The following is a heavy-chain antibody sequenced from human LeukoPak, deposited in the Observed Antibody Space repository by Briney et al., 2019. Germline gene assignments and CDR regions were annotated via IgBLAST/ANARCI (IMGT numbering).Heavy chain of an antibody. CDR1: GFTFSSYA. Sequence: GASLRLSCAASGFTFSSYAMSWVRQAPGKGLEWVSAISGSGGSTYYADSVKGRFTISRDNSKNTLYLQMNSLRAEDTAVYYCAKVGLYDYVWGSYRSLGVFDYWGQRTLVTVSS. J-gene: IGHJ4*02. CDR2: ISGSGGST. V-gene: IGHV3-23*01. CDR3: AKVGLYDYVWGSYRSLGVFDY. D-gene: IGHD3-16*02.